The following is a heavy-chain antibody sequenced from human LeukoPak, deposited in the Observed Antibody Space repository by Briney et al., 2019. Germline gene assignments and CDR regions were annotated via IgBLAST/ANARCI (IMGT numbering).Heavy chain of an antibody. V-gene: IGHV4-4*02. CDR2: IYHSGST. Sequence: SGTLSLTCAVSGDSINNNNWWSWVRQSPGKGLEWIGEIYHSGSTXXNPSLKSRVTISVDKSKNQFSLKLSSVIAADTAVYYCAMXXXXKLDYWGQGTLVTVSS. J-gene: IGHJ4*02. CDR3: AMXXXXKLDY. CDR1: GDSINNNNW. D-gene: IGHD4-23*01.